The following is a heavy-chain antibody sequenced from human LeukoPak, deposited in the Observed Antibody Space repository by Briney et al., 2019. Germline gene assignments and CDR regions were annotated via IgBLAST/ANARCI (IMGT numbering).Heavy chain of an antibody. D-gene: IGHD6-13*01. Sequence: ASVKASCKVSGYTLTELSMHWVRQAPGKGLEWMGGFDPEDGETIYAQKFQGRVTMTEDTSTDTAYMELSSLRSEDTAVYYCAIGGLYSSSWHEEQGYWGQGTLVTVSS. V-gene: IGHV1-24*01. CDR1: GYTLTELS. CDR3: AIGGLYSSSWHEEQGY. CDR2: FDPEDGET. J-gene: IGHJ4*02.